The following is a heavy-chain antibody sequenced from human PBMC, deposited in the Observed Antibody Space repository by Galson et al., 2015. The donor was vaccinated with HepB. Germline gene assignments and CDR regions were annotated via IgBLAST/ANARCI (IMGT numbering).Heavy chain of an antibody. CDR3: APHTIFGVVSLY. CDR1: GYTLTELS. Sequence: SVKVSCKVSGYTLTELSMHWVRQAPGKGLEWMGGFDPEDGETIYAQKFQGRVTMTEDTSTDTAYMELSSLRSEDTAVYYCAPHTIFGVVSLYWGQGTLVTVSS. V-gene: IGHV1-24*01. D-gene: IGHD3-3*01. CDR2: FDPEDGET. J-gene: IGHJ4*02.